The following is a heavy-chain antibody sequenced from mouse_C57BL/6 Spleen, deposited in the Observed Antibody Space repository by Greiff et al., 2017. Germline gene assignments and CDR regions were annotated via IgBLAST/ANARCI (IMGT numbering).Heavy chain of an antibody. V-gene: IGHV1-5*01. Sequence: VQLQQSGPVLARPGASVKMSCKTSGYTFTSYWMHWVKQRPGQGLEWIGAIYPGNSDTSYNQKFKGKAKLTAVTSASTAYMELSSLTNEDSAVYYCIYYDYDGFAYWGQGTLVTVSA. D-gene: IGHD2-4*01. CDR2: IYPGNSDT. CDR3: IYYDYDGFAY. J-gene: IGHJ3*01. CDR1: GYTFTSYW.